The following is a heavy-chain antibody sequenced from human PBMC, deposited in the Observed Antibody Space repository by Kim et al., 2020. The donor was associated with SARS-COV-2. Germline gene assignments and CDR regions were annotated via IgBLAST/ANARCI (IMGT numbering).Heavy chain of an antibody. CDR3: AREGIYGRSDSAAFDV. V-gene: IGHV1-2*02. CDR2: INANSGDR. Sequence: ASVKVSCKASGFTFTDYYMHWVRQAPGQGLEWMGWINANSGDRTSAQKFQGSVTMTRDTSTRTIYIEVRSLTSDDTAVYYCAREGIYGRSDSAAFDVWGQGTMVTVST. CDR1: GFTFTDYY. J-gene: IGHJ3*01. D-gene: IGHD2-21*01.